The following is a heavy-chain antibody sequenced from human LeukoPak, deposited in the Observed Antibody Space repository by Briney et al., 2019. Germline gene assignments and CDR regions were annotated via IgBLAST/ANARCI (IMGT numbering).Heavy chain of an antibody. Sequence: GGSLRLSCAASGFTFSSYSMNWVRQAPGKGLEWVSSISSSSSYIYYADSVKGRFTISRDNAKNSLYLQMNSLRAEDTAVYYCARLAPKNSYGYGDDYWGQGTLVTVSS. D-gene: IGHD5-18*01. CDR2: ISSSSSYI. V-gene: IGHV3-21*01. CDR3: ARLAPKNSYGYGDDY. CDR1: GFTFSSYS. J-gene: IGHJ4*02.